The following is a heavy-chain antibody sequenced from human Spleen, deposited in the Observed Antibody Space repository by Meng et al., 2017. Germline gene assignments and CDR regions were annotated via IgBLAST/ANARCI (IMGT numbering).Heavy chain of an antibody. D-gene: IGHD3-22*01. V-gene: IGHV4-34*01. Sequence: GSLRLSCAVYGGSFSGYYWSWIRQPPGKGLEWIGEINHSGSTNYNPSLKSRVTISVDTSKNQFSLKLSSVTAADTAVYYCARGLIQYDSSGSPEDYWGQGTLVTVSS. CDR3: ARGLIQYDSSGSPEDY. CDR2: INHSGST. CDR1: GGSFSGYY. J-gene: IGHJ4*01.